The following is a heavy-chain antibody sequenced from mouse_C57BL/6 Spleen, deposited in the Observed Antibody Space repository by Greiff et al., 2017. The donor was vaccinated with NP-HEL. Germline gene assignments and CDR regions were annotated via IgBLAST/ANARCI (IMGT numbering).Heavy chain of an antibody. CDR2: IDPSDSET. CDR3: ARRGDGYFPFDY. D-gene: IGHD2-3*01. V-gene: IGHV1-52*01. Sequence: VKLMESGAELVRPGSSVKLSCKASGYTFTSYWMHWVKQRPIQGLEWIGNIDPSDSETHYNQKFKDKATLTVDKSSSTAYMQLSSLTSEDSAVYYCARRGDGYFPFDYWGQGTTLTVSS. J-gene: IGHJ2*01. CDR1: GYTFTSYW.